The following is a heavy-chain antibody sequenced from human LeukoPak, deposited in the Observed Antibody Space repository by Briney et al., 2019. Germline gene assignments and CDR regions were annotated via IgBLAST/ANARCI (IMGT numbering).Heavy chain of an antibody. V-gene: IGHV3-21*01. CDR3: ARDESDGYYYYMDV. CDR1: GLTFSSYS. J-gene: IGHJ6*03. CDR2: ISSSSSYI. Sequence: GGSLRLSCAASGLTFSSYSMNWVRQAPGKGLEWVSSISSSSSYIYYADSVKGRFTISRDNAKNSLYLQMNSLRAEDTAVYYCARDESDGYYYYMDVWGKGTTVTVSS. D-gene: IGHD2-21*01.